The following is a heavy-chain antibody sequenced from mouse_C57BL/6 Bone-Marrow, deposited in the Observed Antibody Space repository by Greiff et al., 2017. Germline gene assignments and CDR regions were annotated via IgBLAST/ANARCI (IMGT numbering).Heavy chain of an antibody. J-gene: IGHJ3*01. Sequence: EVQLQPSGTVLARPGASVKMSCKTSGYKFTSYWMHWVKQRPGQGLEWIGAIYPGNSDTSSNQKFKGKAKLTAFTSASTAYMELSSLTNEDSAVYYCTNPYYGSTRAWFAYWGQGTLVTVSA. CDR3: TNPYYGSTRAWFAY. V-gene: IGHV1-5*01. CDR1: GYKFTSYW. CDR2: IYPGNSDT. D-gene: IGHD1-1*01.